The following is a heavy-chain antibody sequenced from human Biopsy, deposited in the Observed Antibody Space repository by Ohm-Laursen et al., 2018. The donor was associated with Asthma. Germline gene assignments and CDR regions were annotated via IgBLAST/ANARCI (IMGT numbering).Heavy chain of an antibody. CDR2: ISKDASTQ. J-gene: IGHJ3*02. Sequence: SLRLSCAVSGFSFSEFVMHWVRQAPCKGLEWVGVISKDASTQDYADSVKGRFTMARDNSKNTLDLQMNSLREEDTAVYYCVRDGTDDAFDIWGQGTVVSVSS. CDR3: VRDGTDDAFDI. D-gene: IGHD1-1*01. V-gene: IGHV3-30*06. CDR1: GFSFSEFV.